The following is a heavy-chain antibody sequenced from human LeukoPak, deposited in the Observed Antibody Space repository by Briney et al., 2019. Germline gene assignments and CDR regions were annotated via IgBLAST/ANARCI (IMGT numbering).Heavy chain of an antibody. Sequence: KAGGSLRLSCAASGFTFSDYYMSWIRQAPGKGLEWVSYISSSGSTIYYADSVKGRFTISRDNAKNSLYLQMNSLRAEDTAVYYCARDRRGGVPIEHHHFDYWGQGTLVTVSS. CDR3: ARDRRGGVPIEHHHFDY. J-gene: IGHJ4*02. CDR2: ISSSGSTI. D-gene: IGHD2-2*01. CDR1: GFTFSDYY. V-gene: IGHV3-11*01.